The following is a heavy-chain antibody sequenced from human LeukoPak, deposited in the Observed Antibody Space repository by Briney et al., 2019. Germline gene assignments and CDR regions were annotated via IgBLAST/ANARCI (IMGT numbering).Heavy chain of an antibody. J-gene: IGHJ4*02. CDR1: GFTFSSYG. D-gene: IGHD3-16*01. CDR3: AKDRAGGPFDY. V-gene: IGHV3-30*18. Sequence: PGGSLRLSCAASGFTFSSYGMHWVRQAPGKGLEWVAVISYDGSNKYYADSVKGRFTISRDNSKNTLYLQMNSLRAEDTAVYYCAKDRAGGPFDYWGQGTLVTVSS. CDR2: ISYDGSNK.